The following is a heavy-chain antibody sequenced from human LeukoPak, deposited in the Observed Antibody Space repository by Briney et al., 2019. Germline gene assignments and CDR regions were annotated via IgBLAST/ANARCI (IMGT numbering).Heavy chain of an antibody. J-gene: IGHJ6*03. D-gene: IGHD2-2*01. CDR3: ARLLWYGGSTRGYYMDV. Sequence: KPSETLSLTCTVSGGSISSSSYYWGWIRQPPGKGLEWIGSIYYSGSTYYNPSLKSRVTISVDTSKNQFSLKLSSVTAADTAVYYCARLLWYGGSTRGYYMDVWGKGATVTVSS. V-gene: IGHV4-39*01. CDR1: GGSISSSSYY. CDR2: IYYSGST.